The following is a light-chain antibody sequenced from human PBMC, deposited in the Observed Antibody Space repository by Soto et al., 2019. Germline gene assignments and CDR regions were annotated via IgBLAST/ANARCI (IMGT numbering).Light chain of an antibody. Sequence: EIVLTQSPATLSLSPGERATLSCRASQSVSSYLAWYQQKPGQAPRLLIYDASNRATGIPARFSGSGSGTDFTLTISSLEHEDFAAYYCQQRSNWPPVFTFGPGTKVDIK. J-gene: IGKJ3*01. CDR3: QQRSNWPPVFT. CDR1: QSVSSY. CDR2: DAS. V-gene: IGKV3-11*01.